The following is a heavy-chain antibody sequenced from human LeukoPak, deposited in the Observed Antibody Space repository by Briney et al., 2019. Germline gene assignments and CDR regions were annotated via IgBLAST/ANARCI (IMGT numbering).Heavy chain of an antibody. Sequence: AGTLSLSCATSGFTFSSYGMTWVRQAPGKGLEWVLAISGSGGSTYYADSVKGRFTISRDNSKNTLYLQMNSLRAEDTAVYYCAKSPTTGYSSSANWFDPWGQGTLVTVSS. J-gene: IGHJ5*02. V-gene: IGHV3-23*01. CDR1: GFTFSSYG. D-gene: IGHD6-13*01. CDR3: AKSPTTGYSSSANWFDP. CDR2: ISGSGGST.